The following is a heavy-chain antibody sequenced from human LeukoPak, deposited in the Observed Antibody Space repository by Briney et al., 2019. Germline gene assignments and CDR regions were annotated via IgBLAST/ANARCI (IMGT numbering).Heavy chain of an antibody. CDR2: IYYSGST. CDR1: GGSFSSADHY. V-gene: IGHV4-30-4*08. Sequence: SETLSLTCTVSGGSFSSADHYWSWIRQPPGKGLEWIGYIYYSGSTYYNPSLKSRVSISVDASENQFSLKLSSVTAADTAVYYCARDQDYYYYYYMDVWGKGTTVTVSS. J-gene: IGHJ6*03. CDR3: ARDQDYYYYYYMDV.